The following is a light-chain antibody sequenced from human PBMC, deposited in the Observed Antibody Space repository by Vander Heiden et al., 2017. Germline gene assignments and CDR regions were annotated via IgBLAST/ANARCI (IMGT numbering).Light chain of an antibody. CDR3: QQYGSSPKT. V-gene: IGKV3D-20*01. CDR1: QSVSRNY. Sequence: EIVFTQSPATLSLSPGERATLSCGASQSVSRNYLAWYQQKPGLAPRLIIYDASSRATGIPDRFSGSGSGTDFTLTISRLESEDFAVYYCQQYGSSPKTFGQGTKVEIK. CDR2: DAS. J-gene: IGKJ1*01.